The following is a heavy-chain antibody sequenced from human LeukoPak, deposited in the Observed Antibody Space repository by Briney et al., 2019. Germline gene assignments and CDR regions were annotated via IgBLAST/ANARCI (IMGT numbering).Heavy chain of an antibody. V-gene: IGHV3-64*04. CDR1: GFTFSSFI. CDR3: AKEGDERGTPYFDY. Sequence: GGSLRLSCSASGFTFSSFIMHWVRQAPGKGLEYVSAISSKGHSTYYADSVKGRFAISRDNSKNTLYLYMNSLRADDTAVYYCAKEGDERGTPYFDYWGQGTLVTVSS. J-gene: IGHJ4*02. CDR2: ISSKGHST.